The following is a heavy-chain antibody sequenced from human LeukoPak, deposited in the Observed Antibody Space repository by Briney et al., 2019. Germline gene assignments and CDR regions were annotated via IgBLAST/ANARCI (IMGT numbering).Heavy chain of an antibody. CDR3: ARDITMVRGVFPFSGFCHWFDP. CDR1: GYTFTSYD. CDR2: MNPNSGNT. Sequence: ASVKVSCKASGYTFTSYDINWVRQATGQGLEWMGWMNPNSGNTGYAQKFQGRVTITRNTSISAAYMELSSLRSEDTAVYYCARDITMVRGVFPFSGFCHWFDPWGQGTLVTVSS. J-gene: IGHJ5*02. D-gene: IGHD3-10*01. V-gene: IGHV1-8*03.